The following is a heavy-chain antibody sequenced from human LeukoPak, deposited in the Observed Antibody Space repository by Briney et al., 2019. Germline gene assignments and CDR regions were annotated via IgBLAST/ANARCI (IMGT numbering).Heavy chain of an antibody. D-gene: IGHD1-1*01. CDR3: AREGLAGYNWNDLYYGMDV. J-gene: IGHJ6*02. V-gene: IGHV1-46*01. CDR2: INPSGGST. Sequence: ASVKVSCKASGYTFTSYYMHWVRQAPGQGLEWMGIINPSGGSTSYAQKFQGRVTMTRDTSTSTVYMELSSLRSEDTAVYYCAREGLAGYNWNDLYYGMDVWGQGTTVTVSS. CDR1: GYTFTSYY.